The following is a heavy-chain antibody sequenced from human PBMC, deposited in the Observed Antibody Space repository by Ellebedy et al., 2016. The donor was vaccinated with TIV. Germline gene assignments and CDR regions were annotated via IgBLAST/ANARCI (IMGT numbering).Heavy chain of an antibody. D-gene: IGHD1-26*01. V-gene: IGHV4-34*01. J-gene: IGHJ4*02. CDR3: ARGEGGDY. Sequence: MPSETLSLTCAVYGGSFPDYYWSWIRQPPGKGLEWIGEINHSGSANYNPSLKRRVTISMDTSKNQLSLKLNSVTAADTAVYYCARGEGGDYWGQGTLVTASS. CDR2: INHSGSA. CDR1: GGSFPDYY.